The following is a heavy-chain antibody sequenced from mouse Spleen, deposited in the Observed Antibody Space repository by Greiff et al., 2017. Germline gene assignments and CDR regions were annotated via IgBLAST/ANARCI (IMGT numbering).Heavy chain of an antibody. CDR2: INPGSGGT. CDR1: GYAFTNYL. D-gene: IGHD1-1*01. J-gene: IGHJ4*01. CDR3: ARGYGSSYYAMDY. V-gene: IGHV1-54*01. Sequence: QVQLQQSGAELVRPGTSVKVSCKASGYAFTNYLIEWVKQRPGQGLEWIGVINPGSGGTNYNEKFKGKATLTADKSSSTAYMQLSSLTSEDSAVYFCARGYGSSYYAMDYWGQGTSVTVSS.